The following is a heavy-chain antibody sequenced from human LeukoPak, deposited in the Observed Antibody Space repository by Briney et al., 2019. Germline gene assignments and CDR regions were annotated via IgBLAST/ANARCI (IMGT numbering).Heavy chain of an antibody. CDR3: ARDYGDYDFAY. V-gene: IGHV4-59*01. CDR2: IYYSGST. J-gene: IGHJ4*02. Sequence: SETLSPTCTVSGGSISSYYWSWIRQPPGKGLEWLGYIYYSGSTNYNPSLKSRVTISVDTSKNQFSLKLSSVTAADTAVYYCARDYGDYDFAYWGQGTLVTVSS. CDR1: GGSISSYY. D-gene: IGHD4-17*01.